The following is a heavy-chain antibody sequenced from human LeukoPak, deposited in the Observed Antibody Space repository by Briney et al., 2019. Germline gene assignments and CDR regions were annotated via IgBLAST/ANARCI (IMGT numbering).Heavy chain of an antibody. J-gene: IGHJ3*02. CDR3: ARSEAFDI. Sequence: SETLSLTCTVCGDSVTSSYWCLIRQSAGKGLEWIGRIYDNANTDYNPSLKSRVTMSVDTSKNQFSLRLSFVTAADTAVYYCARSEAFDIWGQGTTVTVSS. CDR1: GDSVTSSY. CDR2: IYDNANT. V-gene: IGHV4-4*07.